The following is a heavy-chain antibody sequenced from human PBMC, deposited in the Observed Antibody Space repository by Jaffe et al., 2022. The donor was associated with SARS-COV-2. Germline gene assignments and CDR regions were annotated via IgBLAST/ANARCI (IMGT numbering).Heavy chain of an antibody. Sequence: EVQLVESGGGLVQPGRSLRLSCIASGFTFDDYGMHWVRQTPGKGLEWVSGISWNSVGTAYADSVKGRFTISRDNAKNSLYLQMESLRPEDTALYHCVKDPRHTYRGYDISYLDYWGQGTLVTVSS. D-gene: IGHD5-12*01. CDR3: VKDPRHTYRGYDISYLDY. V-gene: IGHV3-9*01. CDR1: GFTFDDYG. CDR2: ISWNSVGT. J-gene: IGHJ4*02.